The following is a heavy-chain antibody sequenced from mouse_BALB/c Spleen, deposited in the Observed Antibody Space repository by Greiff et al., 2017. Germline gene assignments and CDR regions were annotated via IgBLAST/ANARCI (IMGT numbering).Heavy chain of an antibody. CDR2: INSNGGST. V-gene: IGHV5-6-3*01. Sequence: EVMLVESGGGLVQPGGSLKLSCAASGFTFSSYGMSWVRQTPDKRLELVATINSNGGSTYYPDSVKGRFTISRDNAKNTLYLQMSSLKSEDTAMYYCARVLRMDYWGQGTSVTVSS. CDR1: GFTFSSYG. CDR3: ARVLRMDY. J-gene: IGHJ4*01.